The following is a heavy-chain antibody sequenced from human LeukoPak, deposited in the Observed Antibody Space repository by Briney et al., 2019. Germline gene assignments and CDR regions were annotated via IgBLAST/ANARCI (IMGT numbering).Heavy chain of an antibody. Sequence: GGSLRLSCAASGFTFNSYGMSWVRQAPGKGLDWVSGISGSGGGTYYADSVKGRFTISRDNSKNTLYLQMNSLRAEDTAVYYCLGIAVAGTDVEYFQHWGQGTLVTVSS. CDR2: ISGSGGGT. J-gene: IGHJ1*01. CDR3: LGIAVAGTDVEYFQH. V-gene: IGHV3-23*01. D-gene: IGHD6-19*01. CDR1: GFTFNSYG.